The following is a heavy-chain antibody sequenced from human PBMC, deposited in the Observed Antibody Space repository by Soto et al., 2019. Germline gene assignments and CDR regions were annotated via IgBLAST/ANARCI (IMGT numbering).Heavy chain of an antibody. D-gene: IGHD3-16*02. J-gene: IGHJ3*02. Sequence: QVQLGQSGAEVKKPGASVKVSCKASGGTFSSYAISWVRQAPGQGLEWLGGLIPIFGTANYAQKFQGRVTITADKSTSTAYMELSSLRSEDTAVYYCARSFSERMRLRAFDIWGQGTMVTVSS. CDR2: LIPIFGTA. CDR3: ARSFSERMRLRAFDI. CDR1: GGTFSSYA. V-gene: IGHV1-69*06.